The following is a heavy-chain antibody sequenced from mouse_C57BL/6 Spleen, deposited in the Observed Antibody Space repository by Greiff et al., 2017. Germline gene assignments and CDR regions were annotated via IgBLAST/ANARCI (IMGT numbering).Heavy chain of an antibody. Sequence: VQLQQSGPELVKPGASVKIPCKASGYTFTDYNMDWVKQSHGKSLEWIGDINPNNGGTIDNQKFKGKATLTVDKSSSTAYMELRSLTSEDTAVYYCARNYYGSNYAMDYWGQGTSVTVSS. CDR3: ARNYYGSNYAMDY. CDR1: GYTFTDYN. CDR2: INPNNGGT. D-gene: IGHD1-1*01. V-gene: IGHV1-18*01. J-gene: IGHJ4*01.